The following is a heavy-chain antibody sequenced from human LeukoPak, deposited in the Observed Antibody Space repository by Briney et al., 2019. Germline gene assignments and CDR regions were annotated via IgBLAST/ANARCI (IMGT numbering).Heavy chain of an antibody. D-gene: IGHD6-13*01. CDR3: ARVASSSWYYFDY. V-gene: IGHV4-30-4*08. CDR1: GGSISSGDYY. Sequence: SETLSLTCTVSGGSISSGDYYWSWIRQPPGKGLEWTGYIYYSGSTYYNPSLKSRVTISVDTSKNQFSLKLSSVTAADTAVYYCARVASSSWYYFDYWGQGTLVTVSS. CDR2: IYYSGST. J-gene: IGHJ4*02.